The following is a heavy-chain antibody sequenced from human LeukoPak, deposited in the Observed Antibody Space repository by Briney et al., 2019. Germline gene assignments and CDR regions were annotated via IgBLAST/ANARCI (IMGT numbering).Heavy chain of an antibody. D-gene: IGHD2-15*01. CDR2: IYYRGST. J-gene: IGHJ3*02. V-gene: IGHV4-59*01. Sequence: TSETLSLTCTVSGGSISSYYWSWIRQPPGKGLEWIGYIYYRGSTNYNPSLKSRVTISVDTSKNQFSLKLGSVTAADTAVYYCARDDVATISTSAFDIWGQGTMVTVSS. CDR3: ARDDVATISTSAFDI. CDR1: GGSISSYY.